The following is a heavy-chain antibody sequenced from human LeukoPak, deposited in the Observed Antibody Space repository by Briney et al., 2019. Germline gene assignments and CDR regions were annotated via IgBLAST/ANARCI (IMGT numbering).Heavy chain of an antibody. D-gene: IGHD3-10*01. CDR1: GGTFSSYA. CDR2: IIPILGIA. CDR3: ARTLALYGSGSFFDF. J-gene: IGHJ4*02. Sequence: SVKVSCKASGGTFSSYAISWVRQAPGQGLEWMGRIIPILGIANYAQKFQGRVTITADKSTSTAYMELSSLRSEDTAVYYCARTLALYGSGSFFDFWGQGTLVTVSS. V-gene: IGHV1-69*04.